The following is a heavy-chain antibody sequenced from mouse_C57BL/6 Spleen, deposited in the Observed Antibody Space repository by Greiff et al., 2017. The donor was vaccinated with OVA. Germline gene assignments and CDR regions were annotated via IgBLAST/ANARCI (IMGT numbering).Heavy chain of an antibody. D-gene: IGHD3-3*01. V-gene: IGHV1-26*01. J-gene: IGHJ2*01. CDR3: AREEGFY. CDR2: INPNNGGT. Sequence: VQLQQSGPELVKPGASVKISCKASGYTFTDYYMNWVKQSHGKSLEWIGDINPNNGGTSYNQKFKGKATLTVDKSSSTAYMELRSLTSEDSAVYYCAREEGFYWGQGTTLTVSS. CDR1: GYTFTDYY.